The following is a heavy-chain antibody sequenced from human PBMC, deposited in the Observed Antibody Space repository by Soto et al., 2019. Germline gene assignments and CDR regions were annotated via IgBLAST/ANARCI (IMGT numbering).Heavy chain of an antibody. J-gene: IGHJ4*02. CDR2: ISYDGSNK. V-gene: IGHV3-30-3*01. CDR1: RFTFSSYA. D-gene: IGHD3-9*01. Sequence: PGGSLRLSCAASRFTFSSYAMHWVRQAPGKGLEWVAVISYDGSNKYYADSVKGRFTISRDNSKNTLYLQMNSLRAEDTAVYYCARDHDILTGYYVLGYWGQGTLVTVSS. CDR3: ARDHDILTGYYVLGY.